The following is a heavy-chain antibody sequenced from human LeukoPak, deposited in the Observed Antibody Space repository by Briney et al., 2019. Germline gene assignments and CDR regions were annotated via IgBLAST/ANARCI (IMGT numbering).Heavy chain of an antibody. D-gene: IGHD3-10*01. CDR1: GGSISSSSSF. CDR2: FYYIGST. V-gene: IGHV4-39*01. J-gene: IGHJ4*02. CDR3: ARVLLWFGELLHFDY. Sequence: SETLSLTCTVSGGSISSSSSFWAWIRQPPGKGLEWIGSFYYIGSTYYNPSLKSRVTISVDTSKNQLSLKLNSVTAADTAVYYCARVLLWFGELLHFDYWGQGTLVTVSS.